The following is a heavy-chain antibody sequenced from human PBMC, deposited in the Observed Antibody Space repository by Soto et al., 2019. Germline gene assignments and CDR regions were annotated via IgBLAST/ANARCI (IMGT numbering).Heavy chain of an antibody. V-gene: IGHV1-8*01. CDR2: MNPNSGNT. Sequence: GASVKVSCKASGYTFTSYDINWVRQATGQGLEWMGWMNPNSGNTGYAQKFQGRVTMTRNTSISTAYMELSSLRSEDTAVYYCAREYSLGYCSRPSCSASYMDVCGKGTTVTVS. CDR3: AREYSLGYCSRPSCSASYMDV. J-gene: IGHJ6*03. CDR1: GYTFTSYD. D-gene: IGHD2-2*01.